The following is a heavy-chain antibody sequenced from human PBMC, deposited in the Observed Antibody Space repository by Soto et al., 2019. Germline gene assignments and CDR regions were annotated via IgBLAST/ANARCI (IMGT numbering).Heavy chain of an antibody. Sequence: QITLKESGPTLVKPTQTLTLTCTFSGFSLSTNGVCVGSIRHPPGKPLDRLALIYWDDDKRYSPSLKSRLTITKDTSKNQVVLTMTNMDPVDTATYYCAHSLIGYYYDSSGSNWFDPWGQGTLVTVSS. CDR1: GFSLSTNGVC. CDR3: AHSLIGYYYDSSGSNWFDP. J-gene: IGHJ5*02. V-gene: IGHV2-5*02. D-gene: IGHD3-22*01. CDR2: IYWDDDK.